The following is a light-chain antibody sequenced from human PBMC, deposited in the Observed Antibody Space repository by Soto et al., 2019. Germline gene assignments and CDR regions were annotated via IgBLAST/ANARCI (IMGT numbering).Light chain of an antibody. CDR2: GAS. CDR1: QSVSSSY. J-gene: IGKJ2*01. V-gene: IGKV3-20*01. CDR3: QQYCSSPYT. Sequence: EIVLTQSPGTLSLSPGERATLSCRASQSVSSSYLAWFQQKPGQAPRLLIYGASSRATGIPDRFSGSGSGTHFTRTITRLEPEDFAVYYCQQYCSSPYTFGQGSKLEIK.